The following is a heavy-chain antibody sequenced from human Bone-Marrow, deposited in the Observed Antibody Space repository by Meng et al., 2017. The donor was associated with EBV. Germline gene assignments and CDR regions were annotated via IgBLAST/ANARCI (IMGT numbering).Heavy chain of an antibody. J-gene: IGHJ4*02. V-gene: IGHV2-5*02. D-gene: IGHD6-6*01. Sequence: QSTLKESGPTLVKPPQTLTLTCTFSGFSLSTRGVGVGWIRQPPGKALEWLAVIYWDDDKRYSPSLKSRLTITKDTSKKQVVLTMTNMDPVDAATYYCAHLIAARPFDYWGQGTLVTVSS. CDR3: AHLIAARPFDY. CDR1: GFSLSTRGVG. CDR2: IYWDDDK.